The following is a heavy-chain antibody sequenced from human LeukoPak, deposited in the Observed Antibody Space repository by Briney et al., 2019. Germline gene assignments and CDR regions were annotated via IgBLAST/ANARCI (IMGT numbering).Heavy chain of an antibody. CDR3: AKGKSVYYDFWSGSPG. V-gene: IGHV3-30*02. Sequence: GGSLRLSCAASGFTFSSYGMHWVRQAPGKGLEWVAFIRYDGSNKYYADSVKGRFTISRDNSKNTLYLQMNSLRAEDTAVYYCAKGKSVYYDFWSGSPGGGQGTLVTVSS. J-gene: IGHJ4*02. CDR1: GFTFSSYG. D-gene: IGHD3-3*01. CDR2: IRYDGSNK.